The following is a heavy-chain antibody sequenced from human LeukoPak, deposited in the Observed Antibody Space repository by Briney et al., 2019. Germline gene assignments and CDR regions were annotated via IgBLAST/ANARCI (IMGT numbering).Heavy chain of an antibody. V-gene: IGHV4-38-2*01. Sequence: SXTLSLTCAVSGYSISSGYYWGWIRPPPGKGREWIGSIYDSGSTYYNRSLKRGVTISGEKTKKHLSLKLTSVTAADTAVYYCARLVGARPQADYWGQGTLVTVSS. CDR2: IYDSGST. J-gene: IGHJ4*02. CDR3: ARLVGARPQADY. CDR1: GYSISSGYY. D-gene: IGHD1-26*01.